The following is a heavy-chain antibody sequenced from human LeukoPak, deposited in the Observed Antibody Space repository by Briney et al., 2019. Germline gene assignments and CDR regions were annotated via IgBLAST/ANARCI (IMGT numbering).Heavy chain of an antibody. V-gene: IGHV1-2*02. D-gene: IGHD2-15*01. CDR2: INPNSGGT. J-gene: IGHJ3*02. CDR3: ARDRYCSGGSCYAFDI. CDR1: GYTFTSYG. Sequence: ASVKVSCKASGYTFTSYGISWVRQAPGQGLEWMGWINPNSGGTNYAQKFQGRVTMTRDTSISTAYMELSRLRSDDTAVYYCARDRYCSGGSCYAFDIWGQGTMVTVSS.